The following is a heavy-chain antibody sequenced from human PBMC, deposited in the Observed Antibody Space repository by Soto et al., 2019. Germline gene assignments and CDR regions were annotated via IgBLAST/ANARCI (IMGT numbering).Heavy chain of an antibody. CDR3: ARADGYYYGMDV. Sequence: ASVKVSFKASGYTFTGYYMHWVRQAPGQGLEWMGWINPNSGGTNYAQKFQGRVTMTRDTSISTAYMELSRLRSDDTAVYYCARADGYYYGMDVWGQGTTVTVSS. V-gene: IGHV1-2*02. CDR2: INPNSGGT. CDR1: GYTFTGYY. J-gene: IGHJ6*02.